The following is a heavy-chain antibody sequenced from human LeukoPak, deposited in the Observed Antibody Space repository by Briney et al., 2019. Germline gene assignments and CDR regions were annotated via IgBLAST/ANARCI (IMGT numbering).Heavy chain of an antibody. Sequence: ASVKVSCKASGYTFTSYGISWVRQAPGQGLEWMGWISAYNGNTNYAQKLQGRVTMTTDTSTSTAYMELRSLRSDDTAVYYCARGGITIFEVVPMGGDDIWGQGTMVTVSS. J-gene: IGHJ3*02. V-gene: IGHV1-18*01. CDR1: GYTFTSYG. CDR3: ARGGITIFEVVPMGGDDI. D-gene: IGHD3-3*01. CDR2: ISAYNGNT.